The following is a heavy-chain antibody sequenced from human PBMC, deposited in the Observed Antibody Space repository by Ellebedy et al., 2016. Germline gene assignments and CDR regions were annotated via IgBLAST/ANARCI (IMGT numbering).Heavy chain of an antibody. J-gene: IGHJ3*01. D-gene: IGHD1-1*01. CDR3: AKWNGDWNAFDV. CDR1: GGSVSSDY. CDR2: VFHTGTT. V-gene: IGHV4-59*02. Sequence: SETLSLTCNVSGGSVSSDYWNWIRRPPGKGLEWIGYVFHTGTTNYNPSLKSRVTMSVETSKSQFSLRLTPVTAAETAVYYCAKWNGDWNAFDVWGQGTMVTVCS.